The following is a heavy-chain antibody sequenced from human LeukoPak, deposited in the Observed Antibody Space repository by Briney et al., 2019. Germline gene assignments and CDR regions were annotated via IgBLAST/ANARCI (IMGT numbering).Heavy chain of an antibody. D-gene: IGHD2-15*01. CDR2: ISSNGVST. Sequence: PGGSLRLSCAASGFTFSSYAMTWVRQAPGKGLEWVSGISSNGVSTYYADSVKGRFTISRDNSRNTLYLQMNSLRGEDTALYYCAKADYDNCYCALGNWGQGTLVTVSS. CDR1: GFTFSSYA. CDR3: AKADYDNCYCALGN. V-gene: IGHV3-23*01. J-gene: IGHJ4*02.